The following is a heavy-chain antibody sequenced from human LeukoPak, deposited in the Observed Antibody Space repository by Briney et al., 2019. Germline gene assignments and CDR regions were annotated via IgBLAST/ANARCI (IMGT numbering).Heavy chain of an antibody. CDR3: ARDQAAAGLFDY. CDR2: ISYDGSNK. J-gene: IGHJ4*02. CDR1: GFTFSHYG. V-gene: IGHV3-30*03. Sequence: GRSLRLSCAPSGFTFSHYGMHWVRQAPGKGLEWVAVISYDGSNKNHADSVKGRFTISRDNSKNTLYLQMNSLRAEDTAVYYCARDQAAAGLFDYWGQGTLVTVSS. D-gene: IGHD6-13*01.